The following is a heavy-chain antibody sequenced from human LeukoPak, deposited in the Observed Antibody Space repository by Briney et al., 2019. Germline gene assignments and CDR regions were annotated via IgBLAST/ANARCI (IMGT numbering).Heavy chain of an antibody. CDR2: INHSGST. CDR1: GGSFSGYY. J-gene: IGHJ4*02. V-gene: IGHV4-34*01. CDR3: ARGPPSYYDSSGYYNY. D-gene: IGHD3-22*01. Sequence: PSETLSLTCAVYGGSFSGYYWSWIGQRPGLGLEWIGEINHSGSTNYNPSLKSRVTISVDTSKNQFSLKLSSVTAADTAVYYCARGPPSYYDSSGYYNYWGQGTLVTVSS.